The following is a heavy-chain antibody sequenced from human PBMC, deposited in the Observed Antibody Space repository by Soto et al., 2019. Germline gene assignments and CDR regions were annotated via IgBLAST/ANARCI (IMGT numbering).Heavy chain of an antibody. CDR1: GFTFSSYA. Sequence: EVQLLESGGGLVQPGGSLRLSCAASGFTFSSYAMSWVRQAPGKGLEWVSAISGSGGSTYYADSVKGRFTISRDNSKNTLYLQMKSLRAEETAVYYCAKDSLGFLEWLWGGHYGMDVWGQGTTGTVSS. J-gene: IGHJ6*02. CDR3: AKDSLGFLEWLWGGHYGMDV. D-gene: IGHD3-3*01. CDR2: ISGSGGST. V-gene: IGHV3-23*01.